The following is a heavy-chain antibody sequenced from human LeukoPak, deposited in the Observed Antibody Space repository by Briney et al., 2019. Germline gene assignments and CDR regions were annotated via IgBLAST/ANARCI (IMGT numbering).Heavy chain of an antibody. J-gene: IGHJ4*02. CDR2: INPNSGGT. CDR1: GYTFTGYY. CDR3: ARVKSAMVPCFDY. Sequence: VASVKVSCKASGYTFTGYYMHWVRQAPGQGLEWMGWINPNSGGTNYAQKFQGRVTMTRDTSISTAYMELSRLRSDDTAVYYCARVKSAMVPCFDYWAREPWSPSPQ. D-gene: IGHD5-18*01. V-gene: IGHV1-2*02.